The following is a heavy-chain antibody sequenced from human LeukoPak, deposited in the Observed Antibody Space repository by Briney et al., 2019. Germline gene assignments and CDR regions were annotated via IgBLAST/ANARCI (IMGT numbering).Heavy chain of an antibody. CDR2: IYTSGST. Sequence: SEALSLTCTVSGGSISSGSYYWSWIRQPAGKGLEWIGRIYTSGSTNYNPSLKSRVTISVDTSKNQFSLKLSSVTAADTAVYYCARGGDYWGQGTLVTVSS. V-gene: IGHV4-61*02. CDR1: GGSISSGSYY. CDR3: ARGGDY. J-gene: IGHJ4*02.